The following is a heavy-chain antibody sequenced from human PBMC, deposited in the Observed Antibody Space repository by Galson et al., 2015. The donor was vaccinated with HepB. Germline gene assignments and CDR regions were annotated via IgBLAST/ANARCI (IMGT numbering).Heavy chain of an antibody. CDR2: IYYSGST. CDR3: ARGSSWNAFDY. V-gene: IGHV4-59*01. D-gene: IGHD6-13*01. Sequence: SETLSLTCTVSSGSISNYYWTWIRQSPGRGLEWIGYIYYSGSTNYSPSLNSRLTISVDKSKNQFSLKLTSVTAADTAVYYCARGSSWNAFDYWGQGTLVTVSS. J-gene: IGHJ4*02. CDR1: SGSISNYY.